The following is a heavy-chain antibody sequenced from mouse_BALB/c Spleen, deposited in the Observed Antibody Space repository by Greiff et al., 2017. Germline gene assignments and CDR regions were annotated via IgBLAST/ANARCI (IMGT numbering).Heavy chain of an antibody. D-gene: IGHD1-1*01. V-gene: IGHV5-6-4*01. CDR1: GFTFSSYT. CDR3: TRENYGSRALDY. CDR2: ISSGGSYT. Sequence: EVMLVESGGGLVKPGGSLKLSCAASGFTFSSYTMSWVRQTPEKRLEWVATISSGGSYTYYPDSVKGRFTISRDNAKNTLYLQMSSLKSEDTAMYYCTRENYGSRALDYWGQGTTLTVSS. J-gene: IGHJ2*01.